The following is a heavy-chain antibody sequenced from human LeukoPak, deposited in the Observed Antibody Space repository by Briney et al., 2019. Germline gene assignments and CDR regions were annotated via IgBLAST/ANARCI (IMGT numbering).Heavy chain of an antibody. D-gene: IGHD4-17*01. J-gene: IGHJ4*02. Sequence: LSGGSLRLSCAASGFTFDDYGMSWVRQAPGKGLEWVSGINWNGGSTGYADSVKGRFTISRDNAKNSLYLQMNSLRAEDTAVYYCARDMRDYGDYVDYWGQGTLVTVSS. V-gene: IGHV3-20*04. CDR1: GFTFDDYG. CDR3: ARDMRDYGDYVDY. CDR2: INWNGGST.